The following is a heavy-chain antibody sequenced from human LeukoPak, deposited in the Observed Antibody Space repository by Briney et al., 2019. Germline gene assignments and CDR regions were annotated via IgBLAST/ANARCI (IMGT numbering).Heavy chain of an antibody. CDR3: ARHFGTGDNFDY. V-gene: IGHV1-8*01. D-gene: IGHD1-1*01. CDR1: GYTFTNND. CDR2: MHPNSDDT. Sequence: ASVKVSCKASGYTFTNNDIHWVRQATGQGLEWMGWMHPNSDDTGYAQKFQGRVTMTRNTSISTAYMELSSLRPEDTAVYYCARHFGTGDNFDYSGQGTLLIVSS. J-gene: IGHJ4*02.